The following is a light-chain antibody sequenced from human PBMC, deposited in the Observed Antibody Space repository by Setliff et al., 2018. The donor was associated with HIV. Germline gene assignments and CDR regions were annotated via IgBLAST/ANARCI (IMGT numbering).Light chain of an antibody. V-gene: IGLV2-14*03. J-gene: IGLJ1*01. CDR2: GVS. Sequence: QSALTQPASVSGSLGQSITTACTGTSSDVGGYNYVSWYQQHPGKAPKLMIYGVSNRPSGVSNRFSGSKSGNTASLTISGLQAEDEADYYCTSYTSSSTLYVFGTGTKVTVL. CDR1: SSDVGGYNY. CDR3: TSYTSSSTLYV.